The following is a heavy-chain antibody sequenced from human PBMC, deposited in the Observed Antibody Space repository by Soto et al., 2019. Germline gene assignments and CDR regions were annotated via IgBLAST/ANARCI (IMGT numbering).Heavy chain of an antibody. CDR2: IYHSGGT. CDR3: ARDHLGYGNFDY. Sequence: PSETKSVTCTVAGGNIINACCYWNWINKHPGKGLEWIGYIYHSGGTYSNPSLRSRVTISIDTSKNQFSLKLSSVTAADTAVYYCARDHLGYGNFDYWGQGTLVTVSS. CDR1: GGNIINACCY. V-gene: IGHV4-31*03. J-gene: IGHJ4*02. D-gene: IGHD4-17*01.